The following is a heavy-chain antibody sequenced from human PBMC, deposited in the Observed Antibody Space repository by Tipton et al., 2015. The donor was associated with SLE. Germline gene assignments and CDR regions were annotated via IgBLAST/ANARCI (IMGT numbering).Heavy chain of an antibody. Sequence: SLRLSCAASGFTFSSYSMNWVRQAPGKGLEWVSYISSSGSTIYYADSVKGRFTISRDNAKNSLYLQMNSLRAEDTAVYYCARKTVWDFDYWRQGTLVTVSS. V-gene: IGHV3-48*04. CDR2: ISSSGSTI. J-gene: IGHJ4*02. CDR1: GFTFSSYS. CDR3: ARKTVWDFDY. D-gene: IGHD1-1*01.